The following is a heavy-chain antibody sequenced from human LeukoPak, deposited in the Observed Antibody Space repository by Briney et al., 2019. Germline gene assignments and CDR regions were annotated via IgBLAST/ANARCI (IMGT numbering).Heavy chain of an antibody. CDR1: GDSISIYY. Sequence: SETLSLTCTVSGDSISIYYWTWIRQPPGKGLEWIGYIDHTGSTNYNPSLKSRVTISVDTSKNQFSLKLSSVTAADTAVYYCARSEVLLWFGGLFGWFDPWGQGTLVTVSS. V-gene: IGHV4-59*01. CDR2: IDHTGST. D-gene: IGHD3-10*01. J-gene: IGHJ5*02. CDR3: ARSEVLLWFGGLFGWFDP.